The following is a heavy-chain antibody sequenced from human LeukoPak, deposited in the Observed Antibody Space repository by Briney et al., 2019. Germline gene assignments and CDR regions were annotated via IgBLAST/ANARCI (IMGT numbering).Heavy chain of an antibody. D-gene: IGHD6-19*01. V-gene: IGHV3-23*01. CDR1: GFTFSSYA. J-gene: IGHJ4*02. CDR3: ARGESGGWAPFDY. Sequence: GGSLRLSCAASGFTFSSYAMNWVRQAPGKGLEWVSGISGSGGSTYYADSVKGRFTISRDNSKNTLYLQMNSLRAGDTAVYYCARGESGGWAPFDYWGQGTLVTVSS. CDR2: ISGSGGST.